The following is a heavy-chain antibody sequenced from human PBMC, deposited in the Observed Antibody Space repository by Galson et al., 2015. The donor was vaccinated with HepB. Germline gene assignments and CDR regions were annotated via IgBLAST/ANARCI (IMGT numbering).Heavy chain of an antibody. CDR2: IYPTDSDI. CDR1: GYSFANYW. V-gene: IGHV5-51*03. J-gene: IGHJ5*02. CDR3: ARRDSSGFSDH. Sequence: QSGAEVKKPGESLKISCKGSGYSFANYWIGWVRQLPGKGLEWMVIIYPTDSDIRYSPSFQVQVTISADKSITTAYLEWSSLKTSDPAIYYCARRDSSGFSDHWGQGTLVTVSS. D-gene: IGHD3-22*01.